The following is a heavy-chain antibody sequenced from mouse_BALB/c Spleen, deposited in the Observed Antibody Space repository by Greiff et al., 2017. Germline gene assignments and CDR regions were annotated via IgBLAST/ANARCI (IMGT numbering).Heavy chain of an antibody. D-gene: IGHD4-1*01. Sequence: EVKLQESGPGLVKPSQSLSLTCTVTGYSITSDYAWNWIRQFPGNKLEWMGYISYSGSTSYNPSLKSRISITRDTSKNQFFLQLNSVTTEDTATYYCATGNGVPYWGQGTLVTVSA. J-gene: IGHJ3*01. V-gene: IGHV3-2*02. CDR2: ISYSGST. CDR1: GYSITSDYA. CDR3: ATGNGVPY.